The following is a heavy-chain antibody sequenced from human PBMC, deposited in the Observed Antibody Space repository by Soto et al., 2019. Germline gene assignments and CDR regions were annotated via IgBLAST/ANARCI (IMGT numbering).Heavy chain of an antibody. Sequence: GGSLRLSCAASGFTFSSYAMSWVRQAPGKGLEWVSAISGSGGSTYYADSVKGRFTISRDNSKNTLYLQMNSLRAEDTAVYYCGNDPGYAVYREALGVCGQGTSVTVSS. D-gene: IGHD5-12*01. CDR2: ISGSGGST. CDR1: GFTFSSYA. J-gene: IGHJ6*02. V-gene: IGHV3-23*01. CDR3: GNDPGYAVYREALGV.